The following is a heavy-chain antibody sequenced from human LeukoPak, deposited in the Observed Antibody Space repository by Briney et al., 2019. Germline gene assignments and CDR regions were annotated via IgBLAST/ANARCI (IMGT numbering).Heavy chain of an antibody. CDR3: ARDLASTVYYYYGLDV. CDR2: ISYDGSNK. CDR1: GFTFTSYA. V-gene: IGHV3-30-3*01. Sequence: GRSLRLSCAAPGFTFTSYAMHWVRQAPGKGLEWVAVISYDGSNKYYADSVKGRFTISRDNSKNTLYLQMNSLRPEDTAVYSCARDLASTVYYYYGLDVWGQGTTVTVSS. D-gene: IGHD4-11*01. J-gene: IGHJ6*02.